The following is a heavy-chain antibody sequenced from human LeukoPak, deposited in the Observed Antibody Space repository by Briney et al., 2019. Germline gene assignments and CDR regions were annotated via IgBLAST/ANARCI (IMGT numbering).Heavy chain of an antibody. CDR2: FDPEDGET. Sequence: ASVKVSCKVSGYTLTELSMHWVRQAPGKGLEWMGGFDPEDGETIYAQKFRGRVTMTEDTSTDTAYMELSSLRSEDTAVYYCATYYYDSSGYYCSRPGYWFDPWGQGTLVTVSS. J-gene: IGHJ5*02. V-gene: IGHV1-24*01. CDR1: GYTLTELS. CDR3: ATYYYDSSGYYCSRPGYWFDP. D-gene: IGHD3-22*01.